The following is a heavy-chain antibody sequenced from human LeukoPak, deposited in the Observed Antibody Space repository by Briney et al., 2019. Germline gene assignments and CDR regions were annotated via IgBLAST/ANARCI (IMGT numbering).Heavy chain of an antibody. Sequence: GGSLRLSCAASGFDFNVRTMSWVRQAPGKGLAWVTRMKEDGSEIYYVDSVKGRFTISRDNPKDSLYLQMNSLRAEDTAVYYCVRGGATGGRFENWGQGILVTVSS. CDR1: GFDFNVRT. CDR3: VRGGATGGRFEN. V-gene: IGHV3-7*01. D-gene: IGHD1-26*01. J-gene: IGHJ4*02. CDR2: MKEDGSEI.